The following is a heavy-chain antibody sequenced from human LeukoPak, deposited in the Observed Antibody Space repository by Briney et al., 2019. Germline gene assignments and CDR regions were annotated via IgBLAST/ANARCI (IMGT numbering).Heavy chain of an antibody. J-gene: IGHJ3*01. V-gene: IGHV3-7*05. CDR2: MKKDGSEK. CDR1: GFTFSNYW. CDR3: TRDGF. Sequence: GGSLRLSCAGSGFTFSNYWMSWVRQAPGKGLEWVANMKKDGSEKYYVDPVKGRFTISRDNAKNSLYLQMDSLRAEDTAVYYCTRDGFWGQGTMVTVSS.